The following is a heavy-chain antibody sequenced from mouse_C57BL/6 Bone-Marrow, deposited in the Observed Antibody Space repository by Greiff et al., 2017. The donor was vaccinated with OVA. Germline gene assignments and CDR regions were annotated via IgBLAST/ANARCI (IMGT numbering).Heavy chain of an antibody. CDR3: ARSGRFAY. Sequence: QVQLQQPGAELVKPGASVKLSCKASGYTFTSYWMHWVTQRPGQGLEWIGLIHPNSGSTNYNEKFKSKATLTVDKSSSTAYMQLSRVTSEDAAVYYCARSGRFAYWGQGTLVTVSA. D-gene: IGHD3-2*02. CDR2: IHPNSGST. J-gene: IGHJ3*01. CDR1: GYTFTSYW. V-gene: IGHV1-64*01.